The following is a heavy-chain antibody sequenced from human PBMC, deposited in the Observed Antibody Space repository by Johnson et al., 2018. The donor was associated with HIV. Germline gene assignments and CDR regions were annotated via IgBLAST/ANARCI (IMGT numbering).Heavy chain of an antibody. Sequence: VQLVESGGGLVQPGRSLRLSCAASGFTFDGYAMHWVRQAPGKGLEWVSGISWNSGSIGYADSVKGRFTISRDNAKNSLYLQMNSLRAEDTAVYYCAGGPVDTARGNDAFDIWGQGTMVTVSS. CDR2: ISWNSGSI. CDR1: GFTFDGYA. CDR3: AGGPVDTARGNDAFDI. D-gene: IGHD5-18*01. J-gene: IGHJ3*02. V-gene: IGHV3-9*01.